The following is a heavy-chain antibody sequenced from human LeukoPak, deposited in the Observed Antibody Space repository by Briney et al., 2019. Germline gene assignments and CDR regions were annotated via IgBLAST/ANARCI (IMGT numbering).Heavy chain of an antibody. CDR3: AKEYGLVYSSWYYFDY. CDR1: GFTFSSYG. D-gene: IGHD6-13*01. V-gene: IGHV3-30*18. CDR2: ISHDGTNT. Sequence: PGGSLRLSCAVSGFTFSSYGMHWVRQAPGQGLEWVAVISHDGTNTYYADSVKERLTIARDNSKNTLYLKINNLRPEDTAMYYCAKEYGLVYSSWYYFDYWGQGTLVTVSS. J-gene: IGHJ4*02.